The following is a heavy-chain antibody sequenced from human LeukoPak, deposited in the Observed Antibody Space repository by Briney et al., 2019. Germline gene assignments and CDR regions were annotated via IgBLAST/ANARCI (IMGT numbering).Heavy chain of an antibody. CDR2: IIPILDIA. V-gene: IGHV1-69*04. Sequence: SVKVSCKASGGTFTSYAFSWVRQAPGPGLEWLGTIIPILDIANFAQKFQDRVTITADKSTSTAYMELRSLRSDDTAVYYCARVGSSGWPYFDYWGQGTLVTVSS. D-gene: IGHD6-19*01. CDR1: GGTFTSYA. J-gene: IGHJ4*02. CDR3: ARVGSSGWPYFDY.